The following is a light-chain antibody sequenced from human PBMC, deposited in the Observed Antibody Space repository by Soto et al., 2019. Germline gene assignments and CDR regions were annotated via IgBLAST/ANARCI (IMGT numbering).Light chain of an antibody. J-gene: IGLJ1*01. V-gene: IGLV2-14*01. CDR2: DVS. CDR3: SSYTSSSTLRV. CDR1: SSDVGGYNY. Sequence: ALTQPAAVSGSPGQSITISCTGTSSDVGGYNYVSWYQQHPGKAPKLMIYDVSNRPSGVSNRFSGSKSGNTASLTISGLQAEDEADYYCSSYTSSSTLRVFGTGTKVTVL.